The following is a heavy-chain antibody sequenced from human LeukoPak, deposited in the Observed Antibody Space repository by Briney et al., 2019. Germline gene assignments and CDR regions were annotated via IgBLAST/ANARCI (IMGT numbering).Heavy chain of an antibody. Sequence: PGGSLRLSCAASGFTFSSYWMSWVRQAPGKGLEWVANIKQDGSEKYYVDSVKGRFTISRDNAKNSLYLQMNSLRAEDTAVYYCARAYDDFWSGYNNYWGQGTLVTVSS. CDR1: GFTFSSYW. V-gene: IGHV3-7*01. CDR3: ARAYDDFWSGYNNY. J-gene: IGHJ4*02. CDR2: IKQDGSEK. D-gene: IGHD3-3*01.